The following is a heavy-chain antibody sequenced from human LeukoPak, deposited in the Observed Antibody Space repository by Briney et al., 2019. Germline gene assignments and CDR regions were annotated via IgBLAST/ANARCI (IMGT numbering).Heavy chain of an antibody. CDR1: AGSLSSYY. V-gene: IGHV4-4*07. Sequence: SETLSLTCTVSAGSLSSYYWSWIRQPAGKGLEWIGRIYTSGSTNYNPSLKSRVTMSVDTSKNQFSLKLSSVTAADTAVYYCARDPNYYDSSGPHFDYWGQGTLVTVSS. J-gene: IGHJ4*02. CDR2: IYTSGST. D-gene: IGHD3-22*01. CDR3: ARDPNYYDSSGPHFDY.